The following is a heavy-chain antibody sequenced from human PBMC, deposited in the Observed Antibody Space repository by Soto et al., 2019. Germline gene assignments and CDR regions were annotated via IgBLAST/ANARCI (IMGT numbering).Heavy chain of an antibody. J-gene: IGHJ4*02. Sequence: EVQVLESGGELVQPGGSLRLSCAASGFPFSSYDMSWVRQAPGKGLDWVSVIRGSHGSTYYANSVKGRFTISRDNSKNTLFLQMNSLRAEDTAIYYCTKGGHLDYWGPGTLVTVSS. D-gene: IGHD3-10*01. CDR3: TKGGHLDY. CDR1: GFPFSSYD. V-gene: IGHV3-23*01. CDR2: IRGSHGST.